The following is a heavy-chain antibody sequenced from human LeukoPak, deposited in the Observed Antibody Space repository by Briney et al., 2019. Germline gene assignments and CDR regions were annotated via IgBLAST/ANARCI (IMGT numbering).Heavy chain of an antibody. J-gene: IGHJ4*02. CDR1: GFTFSSYA. CDR3: AKASELGRGYFDY. Sequence: PGGSLRLSCAASGFTFSSYAMSWVRQAPGKGLEWVSAISGSGGSTYYADSVKGRFTISRDNSQNTLYLQMNSLRAEDTAVYYCAKASELGRGYFDYWGQGTLVTVSS. D-gene: IGHD7-27*01. V-gene: IGHV3-23*01. CDR2: ISGSGGST.